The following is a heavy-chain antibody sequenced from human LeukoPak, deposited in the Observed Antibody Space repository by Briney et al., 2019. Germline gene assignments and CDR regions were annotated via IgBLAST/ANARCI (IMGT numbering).Heavy chain of an antibody. CDR2: IYYSGST. J-gene: IGHJ4*02. V-gene: IGHV4-30-4*08. CDR3: ASQGVIAASPLDY. CDR1: GGSISSGDYY. Sequence: TSETLSLTCTVSGGSISSGDYYWSWIRQPPGRGLEWIGYIYYSGSTYYNPSLKSRVAISVDTSKNQFSLKLSSVTAADTAVYYCASQGVIAASPLDYWGQGTLVTVCS. D-gene: IGHD6-6*01.